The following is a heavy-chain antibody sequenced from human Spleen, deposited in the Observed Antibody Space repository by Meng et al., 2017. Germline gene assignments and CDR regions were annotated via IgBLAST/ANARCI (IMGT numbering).Heavy chain of an antibody. V-gene: IGHV4-30-4*01. CDR2: IYYRGST. Sequence: QVQLQESGPGLVKPSQTLSLTCSVSGGSISSGDSYWSWIRQPPGKGLEWIGYIYYRGSTYYNPSLRSRITISVDTSKNQFSLRLRSVTAADTAGYYCARVGGCSGGGCYHRLFDYWGQGTLVTVSS. J-gene: IGHJ4*02. D-gene: IGHD2-15*01. CDR3: ARVGGCSGGGCYHRLFDY. CDR1: GGSISSGDSY.